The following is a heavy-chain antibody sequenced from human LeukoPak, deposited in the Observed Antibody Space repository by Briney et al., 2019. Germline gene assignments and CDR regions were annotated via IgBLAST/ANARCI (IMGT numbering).Heavy chain of an antibody. J-gene: IGHJ6*03. D-gene: IGHD5-18*01. Sequence: PGGSLRLSCAASGFTFSSYAMHWVRQAPGKGLEYVSAISSNGGSTYYANSVKGRFTISRDNSKNTLYLQMGSLRAEDMAVYYCARDRLGIQLWPFYYYYYYMDVWGKGTTVTVSS. CDR2: ISSNGGST. CDR3: ARDRLGIQLWPFYYYYYYMDV. CDR1: GFTFSSYA. V-gene: IGHV3-64*01.